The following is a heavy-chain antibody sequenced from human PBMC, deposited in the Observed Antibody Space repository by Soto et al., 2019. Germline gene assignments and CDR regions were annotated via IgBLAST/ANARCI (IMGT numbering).Heavy chain of an antibody. D-gene: IGHD3-9*01. CDR1: GLSFSSYA. V-gene: IGHV3-23*01. J-gene: IGHJ4*02. CDR3: AKDAKILDWLPTSYYFDF. CDR2: ISRSGNST. Sequence: EVQVLESGGGLAQPGRSLRLSCAVSGLSFSSYAMTWVRQSPGKGLEGVSSISRSGNSTYSADSVRGRFTISRDNSKNTLYLEMNSLRAEDTAVYYCAKDAKILDWLPTSYYFDFWGEGTLGTVSS.